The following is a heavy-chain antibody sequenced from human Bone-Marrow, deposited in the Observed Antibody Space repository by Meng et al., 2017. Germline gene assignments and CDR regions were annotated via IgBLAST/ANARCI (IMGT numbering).Heavy chain of an antibody. CDR1: GGSFSGYY. D-gene: IGHD1-26*01. CDR2: INHSGSS. CDR3: SVGELLPTWFDP. Sequence: QVQIQEWCAGLVNPPETLSLPCAAYGGSFSGYYWSWIRQPPGKGLEWIGEINHSGSSNYNPSLKSRVTLSVDTSKNQLSLNLTSVTAADTAVYYCSVGELLPTWFDPWGQGTLVTVSS. J-gene: IGHJ5*02. V-gene: IGHV4-34*01.